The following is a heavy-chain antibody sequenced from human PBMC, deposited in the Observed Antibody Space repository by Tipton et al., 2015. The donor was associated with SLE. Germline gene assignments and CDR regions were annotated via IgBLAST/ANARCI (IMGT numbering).Heavy chain of an antibody. Sequence: TLSLTCTVSGGSMSTYYWNWIRQFPGKGLEWIGYFYYSGNTNYNPSLKSRVTISLDKSKNQFSLKLSSVTAADTAVYYCARGGTVFGVVLNWFDPWGQGTLVTVSS. D-gene: IGHD3-3*01. CDR2: FYYSGNT. CDR1: GGSMSTYY. CDR3: ARGGTVFGVVLNWFDP. V-gene: IGHV4-59*01. J-gene: IGHJ5*02.